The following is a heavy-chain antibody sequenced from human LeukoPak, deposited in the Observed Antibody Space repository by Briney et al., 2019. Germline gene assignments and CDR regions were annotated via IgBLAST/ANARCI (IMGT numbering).Heavy chain of an antibody. CDR1: GFIFSGSA. D-gene: IGHD3-22*01. CDR2: IRDKANSYAT. Sequence: PAGGSLKLSCAASGFIFSGSAMHWARQASGKGLEWVGRIRDKANSYATAYAASVKGRFTISRDDSKNTAYLQMNSLKTEDTAVYCTKAGDSTGSDLTPFGYWGQGTLVTVSS. J-gene: IGHJ4*02. V-gene: IGHV3-73*01. CDR3: KAGDSTGSDLTPFGY.